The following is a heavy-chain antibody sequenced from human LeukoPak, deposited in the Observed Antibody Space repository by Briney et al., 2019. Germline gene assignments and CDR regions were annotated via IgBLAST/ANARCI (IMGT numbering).Heavy chain of an antibody. V-gene: IGHV4-59*01. CDR2: IYYSGST. Sequence: PSETLSLTCTVSGGSISSYYWSWIRQPPGMGLERIGCIYYSGSTNYNPSLKSRVTISVDTSKHQFSLRLTSVTAADTAVYYCARSFLGDWYFDLWGRGTLVTVSS. CDR3: ARSFLGDWYFDL. J-gene: IGHJ2*01. D-gene: IGHD1-26*01. CDR1: GGSISSYY.